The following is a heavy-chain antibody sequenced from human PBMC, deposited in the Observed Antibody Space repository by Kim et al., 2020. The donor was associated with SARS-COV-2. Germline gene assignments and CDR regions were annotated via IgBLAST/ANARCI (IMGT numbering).Heavy chain of an antibody. J-gene: IGHJ3*01. CDR3: TXXGFQHAYDV. Sequence: GGSLRLSCVASGFSFSDHYIDWARQAPGKGLEWVGRIRKKSESYSTEYAASVKGRCTVSRDDSKSSLYLQMKGLKAEDAAVYFCTXXGFQHAYDVWGQGTXVTVSS. CDR1: GFSFSDHY. V-gene: IGHV3-72*01. CDR2: IRKKSESYST.